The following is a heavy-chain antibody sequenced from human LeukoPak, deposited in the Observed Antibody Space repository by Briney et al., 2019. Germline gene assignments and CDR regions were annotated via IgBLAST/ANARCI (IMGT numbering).Heavy chain of an antibody. CDR2: ISYDGSNK. D-gene: IGHD6-19*01. CDR3: ARTRGSIAVAQAFDY. CDR1: GFTFSSYA. V-gene: IGHV3-30-3*01. J-gene: IGHJ4*02. Sequence: GGSLRLSCAASGFTFSSYAMHWVRQAPGKELEWVAVISYDGSNKYYADSVKGRFTISRDNSKNTLYLQMNSLRAEDTAVYYCARTRGSIAVAQAFDYWGQGTLVTVSS.